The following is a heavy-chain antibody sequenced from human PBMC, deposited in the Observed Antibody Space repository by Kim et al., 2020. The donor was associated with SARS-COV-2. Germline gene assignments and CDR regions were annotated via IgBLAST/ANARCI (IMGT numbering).Heavy chain of an antibody. CDR2: ISSSSSYI. Sequence: GGSLRLSCAASGFTFSSYSMNWVRQAPGKGLEWVSAISSSSSYIYYADSVKGRFTISSDNAKNSLYLQMNSLRAADTAGYYCARVALSIAVAHPFDYWGQGTLVTVSS. D-gene: IGHD6-19*01. CDR1: GFTFSSYS. CDR3: ARVALSIAVAHPFDY. J-gene: IGHJ4*02. V-gene: IGHV3-21*01.